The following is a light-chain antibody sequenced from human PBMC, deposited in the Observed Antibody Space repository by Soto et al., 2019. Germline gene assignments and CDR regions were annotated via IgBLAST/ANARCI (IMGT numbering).Light chain of an antibody. J-gene: IGKJ1*01. Sequence: DIQLTQSPSFLSASVGDRVTITCRASQDINSYLAWYQQKPGKAPNLLIYAASTVQSAVLSRFSGGGSGTEFTLTISSLQPEDCATYYCQQLAIYPRTFGQGTRV. CDR3: QQLAIYPRT. CDR2: AAS. V-gene: IGKV1-9*01. CDR1: QDINSY.